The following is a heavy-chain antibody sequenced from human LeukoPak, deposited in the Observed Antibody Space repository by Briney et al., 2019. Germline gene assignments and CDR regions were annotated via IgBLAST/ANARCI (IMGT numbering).Heavy chain of an antibody. D-gene: IGHD2-21*02. CDR1: GGSISSSSYC. CDR2: IYYSGST. CDR3: ATRTVTAEYFDY. V-gene: IGHV4-39*01. J-gene: IGHJ4*02. Sequence: MSSGTLSLTCTVSGGSISSSSYCWGWIRQPPGKGLEWIGNIYYSGSTYYNPSLKSRVTISVDTSKNQFSLKLSSVTAADTTVYYCATRTVTAEYFDYWGQGTLVTVSS.